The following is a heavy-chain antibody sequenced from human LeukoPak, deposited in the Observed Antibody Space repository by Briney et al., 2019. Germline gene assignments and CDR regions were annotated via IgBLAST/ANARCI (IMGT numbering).Heavy chain of an antibody. Sequence: SETLSLTCAVYGGSFSGYYWSWIRRPPGKGLEWIGEINHSGSTNYNPSLKSRVTISVDTSKNQFSLKLSSVTAADTAVYYCARRLGRGYVPYWGQGTLVTVSS. CDR3: ARRLGRGYVPY. D-gene: IGHD5-18*01. V-gene: IGHV4-34*01. CDR1: GGSFSGYY. CDR2: INHSGST. J-gene: IGHJ4*02.